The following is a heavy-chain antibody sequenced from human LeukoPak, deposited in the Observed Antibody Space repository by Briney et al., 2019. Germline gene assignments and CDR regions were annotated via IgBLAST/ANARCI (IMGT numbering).Heavy chain of an antibody. CDR2: ISAYNGNT. V-gene: IGHV1-18*01. J-gene: IGHJ6*02. Sequence: ASVKVSCKASGYTFTSYGITWVRQAPGQGLEWMGWISAYNGNTNYAQNLQGRVTMTTDTSTSTAYMELRSLRSDDTAVFYCARAGYSSSPPDVWGQGTTVTVSS. CDR1: GYTFTSYG. CDR3: ARAGYSSSPPDV. D-gene: IGHD6-6*01.